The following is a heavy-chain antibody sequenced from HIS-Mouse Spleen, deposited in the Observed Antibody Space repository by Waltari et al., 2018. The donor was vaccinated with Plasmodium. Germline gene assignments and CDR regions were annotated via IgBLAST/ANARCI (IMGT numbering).Heavy chain of an antibody. CDR2: INQRGST. V-gene: IGHV4-34*01. CDR3: ARAPIRDAFDI. J-gene: IGHJ3*02. Sequence: QVQLQQWGAGLFKPSETLSLTWGVHGGSFRGHYWGWIRQPPGEGLAGIGEINQRGSTNYNPSLKSRVTISVDTSKNQFSLKLSSVTAADTAVYYCARAPIRDAFDIWGQGTMVTVSS. CDR1: GGSFRGHY. D-gene: IGHD3-9*01.